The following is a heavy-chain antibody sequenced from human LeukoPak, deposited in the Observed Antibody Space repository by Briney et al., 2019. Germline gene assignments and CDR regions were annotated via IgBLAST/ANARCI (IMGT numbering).Heavy chain of an antibody. Sequence: SETLSLTCAVYAGSFSGYYCGCIRQPPGKGMEWIGEINHSGSTNYNPSLKSRVTISVDTSKNQFSLKLSSVTAADTAVYCCAGGVVSFDYWGQGTLVTVSS. V-gene: IGHV4-34*01. CDR3: AGGVVSFDY. CDR1: AGSFSGYY. CDR2: INHSGST. D-gene: IGHD2-15*01. J-gene: IGHJ4*02.